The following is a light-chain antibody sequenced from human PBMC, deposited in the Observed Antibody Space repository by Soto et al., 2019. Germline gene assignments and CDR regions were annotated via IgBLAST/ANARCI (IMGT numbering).Light chain of an antibody. CDR3: CSYAGSSTFV. Sequence: QSALTQPASVSGSPGQSITISCTGTSSDVGSYNLVSWYQQRPGKAPKLMIHEVAKRPSGVSNRFSGSKSGNTASPTISGLQAEDEADYYCCSYAGSSTFVFGTGTKLTVL. V-gene: IGLV2-23*02. J-gene: IGLJ1*01. CDR2: EVA. CDR1: SSDVGSYNL.